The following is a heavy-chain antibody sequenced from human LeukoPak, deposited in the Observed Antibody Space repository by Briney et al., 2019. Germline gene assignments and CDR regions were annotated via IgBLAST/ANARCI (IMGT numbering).Heavy chain of an antibody. J-gene: IGHJ4*02. CDR1: GFTFSSYG. CDR2: IRFDGSNK. Sequence: GGSLRLSCAASGFTFSSYGMHWVRQAPGKGLEWVAFIRFDGSNKYYADSVKGRFTISRDNSKNTLYLQMKSLRAEDTAVYYCARDRETVLYYFDYWGQGTLVTVSS. D-gene: IGHD2-8*02. V-gene: IGHV3-30*02. CDR3: ARDRETVLYYFDY.